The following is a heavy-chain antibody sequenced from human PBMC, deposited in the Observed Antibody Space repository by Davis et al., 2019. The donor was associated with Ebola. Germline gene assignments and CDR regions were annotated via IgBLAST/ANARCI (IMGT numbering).Heavy chain of an antibody. D-gene: IGHD4-11*01. V-gene: IGHV3-23*01. CDR1: GFTFSSYA. CDR3: ARAGPSFATTFDY. CDR2: ISGSGGST. J-gene: IGHJ4*02. Sequence: GESLKISCAASGFTFSSYAMSWVRQAPGKGLEWVSAISGSGGSTYYADSVKGRFTISRDNSKNTLYLQMNSLRAEDTAVYYCARAGPSFATTFDYWGQGTLVTVSS.